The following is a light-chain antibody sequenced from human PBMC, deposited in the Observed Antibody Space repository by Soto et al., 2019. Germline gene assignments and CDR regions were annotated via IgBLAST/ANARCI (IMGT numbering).Light chain of an antibody. V-gene: IGKV2-30*01. Sequence: EVVMTQSPLSLPVTLGQPASISCRSSQSLVYSDGNTYLTWFQQRPGQSPRRLIYKVSNRDSGVLDRFSGSGSGADSTLKISRVEAEDVGVYYCIQGTYWPPGHTFGQGTKLEI. CDR2: KVS. CDR3: IQGTYWPPGHT. J-gene: IGKJ2*01. CDR1: QSLVYSDGNTY.